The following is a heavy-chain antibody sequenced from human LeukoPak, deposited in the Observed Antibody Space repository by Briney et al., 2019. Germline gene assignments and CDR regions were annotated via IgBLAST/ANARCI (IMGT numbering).Heavy chain of an antibody. CDR1: GFTFSSYE. J-gene: IGHJ4*02. V-gene: IGHV3-48*03. D-gene: IGHD3-16*02. CDR2: ISSSGSTI. CDR3: AKDYVWGSYRASLFDY. Sequence: PGGPLRLSCAASGFTFSSYEMKWVREAPGKGLEGVSYISSSGSTIYYADSVKGRFTISRDNSKNTLYLQMNSLRAEDTAVYYCAKDYVWGSYRASLFDYWGQGTLVTVSS.